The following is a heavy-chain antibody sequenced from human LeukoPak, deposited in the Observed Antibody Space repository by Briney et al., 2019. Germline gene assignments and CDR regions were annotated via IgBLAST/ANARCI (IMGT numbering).Heavy chain of an antibody. V-gene: IGHV1-8*02. CDR1: GYTFTSYD. CDR2: MNPNSGNT. Sequence: ASVKVSCKASGYTFTSYDINWVRQATGQGLEWMGWMNPNSGNTGYAQNFQGRVTMTRNTSIDTAYMELSSLRYEDTAVYYCARDYYGSKSSSFDPWGQGTLVTVSS. CDR3: ARDYYGSKSSSFDP. J-gene: IGHJ5*02. D-gene: IGHD3-10*01.